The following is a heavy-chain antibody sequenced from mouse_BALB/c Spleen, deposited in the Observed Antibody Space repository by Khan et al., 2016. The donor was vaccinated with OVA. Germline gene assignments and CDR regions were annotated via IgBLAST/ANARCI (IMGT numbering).Heavy chain of an antibody. CDR1: GYTFTNYG. CDR2: INTYTGEP. Sequence: QIQLVQSGPELKKPGETVKISCKASGYTFTNYGMNWVKQAPGKGLKWMGWINTYTGEPTYADDFKGRFAFSLETSASTAYLQINNLKNEDTAKYFCARMKPYWYFDLWGAGTTVTVSP. V-gene: IGHV9-3-1*01. CDR3: ARMKPYWYFDL. J-gene: IGHJ1*01.